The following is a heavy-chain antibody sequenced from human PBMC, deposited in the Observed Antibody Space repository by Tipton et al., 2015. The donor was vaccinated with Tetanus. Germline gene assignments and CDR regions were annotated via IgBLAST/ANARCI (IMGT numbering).Heavy chain of an antibody. Sequence: LRLSCTVSGGSLRGGDHYWSWIRQPPGKGLEWLAYISGRGTSNSNYFLKSRITVSRDTSKNHFSLNLASVTAADTAVYFCARANFDSFKKGPFDSWGQGIPVIVSA. CDR2: ISGRGTS. CDR1: GGSLRGGDHY. J-gene: IGHJ4*02. CDR3: ARANFDSFKKGPFDS. D-gene: IGHD3-3*01. V-gene: IGHV4-61*03.